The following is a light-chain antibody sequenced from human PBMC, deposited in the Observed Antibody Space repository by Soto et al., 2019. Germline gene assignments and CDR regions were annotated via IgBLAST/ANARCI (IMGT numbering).Light chain of an antibody. Sequence: QSALTQPASVSGSPGQSITISCTGTSSDVGSYNLVSWYQQHPGKAPKLMIYEGSKRHSGVSNRFSGSKSGNTASLTISGLQAEDEADYYCCSYAGTNTVHVVFGGGTKLTVL. CDR3: CSYAGTNTVHVV. CDR1: SSDVGSYNL. CDR2: EGS. V-gene: IGLV2-23*03. J-gene: IGLJ2*01.